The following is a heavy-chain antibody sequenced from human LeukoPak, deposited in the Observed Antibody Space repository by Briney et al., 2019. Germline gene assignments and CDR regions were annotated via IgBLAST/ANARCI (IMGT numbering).Heavy chain of an antibody. J-gene: IGHJ4*02. CDR2: INHSGST. V-gene: IGHV4-34*01. CDR3: ARGVTYYYGSGRPYYFDY. CDR1: GGSFSGYY. Sequence: SETLSLTCAVYGGSFSGYYWSWIRQPPGKGLEWIGEINHSGSTNYNPSLKSRVTISVDTSKNQLSLKLSSVTAADTAVYYCARGVTYYYGSGRPYYFDYWGQGTLVTVSS. D-gene: IGHD3-10*01.